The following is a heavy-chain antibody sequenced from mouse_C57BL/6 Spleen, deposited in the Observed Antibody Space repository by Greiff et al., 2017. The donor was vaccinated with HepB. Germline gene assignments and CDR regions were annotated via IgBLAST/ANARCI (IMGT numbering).Heavy chain of an antibody. Sequence: EVQVVESGGDLVKPGGSLKLSCAASGFTFSSYGMSWVRQTPDKRLEWVATISSGGSYTYYPDSVKGRFTISRDNAKNTLYLQMSSLKSEDTAMYYCAGYDYDGPYYFDYWGQGTTLTVSS. J-gene: IGHJ2*01. CDR3: AGYDYDGPYYFDY. V-gene: IGHV5-6*01. CDR1: GFTFSSYG. D-gene: IGHD2-4*01. CDR2: ISSGGSYT.